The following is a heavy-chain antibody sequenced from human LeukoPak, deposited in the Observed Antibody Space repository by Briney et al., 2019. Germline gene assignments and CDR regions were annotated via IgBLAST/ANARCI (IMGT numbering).Heavy chain of an antibody. CDR1: GFTFTSYY. CDR2: INPSGGST. CDR3: ARDLREDYGDQRD. V-gene: IGHV1-46*01. Sequence: GASVKVSCKASGFTFTSYYMHWVRQAPGQGLEWMGIINPSGGSTSYPQKFQGRVAMTRDTSTSTVYMELSSLRSEDTAVYYCARDLREDYGDQRDWGQGTLVTVSS. D-gene: IGHD4-17*01. J-gene: IGHJ4*02.